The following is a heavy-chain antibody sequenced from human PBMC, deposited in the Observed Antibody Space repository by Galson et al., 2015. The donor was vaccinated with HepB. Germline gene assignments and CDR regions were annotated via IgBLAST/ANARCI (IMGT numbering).Heavy chain of an antibody. CDR1: GFTFRAYT. D-gene: IGHD3-10*01. J-gene: IGHJ3*02. CDR2: ITNSNTYI. CDR3: ARGRQLLWFGESLSDAFDI. Sequence: SLRLSCAASGFTFRAYTMNWVRQAPGKGLEWVSSITNSNTYIYYGDSVKGRFSVSRDNAKNSLFLQMNSLRAEDTAVYYCARGRQLLWFGESLSDAFDIWGQGTMVTVSS. V-gene: IGHV3-21*01.